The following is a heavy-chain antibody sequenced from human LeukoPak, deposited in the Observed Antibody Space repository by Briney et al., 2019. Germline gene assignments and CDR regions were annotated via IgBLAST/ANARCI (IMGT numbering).Heavy chain of an antibody. Sequence: GASVKVSCKASGYTFTSYAMNWVRQAPGQGLEWMGWINTNTGNPTYAQGFTGRFVFSLDTSVSTAYLQISSLKAEDTAVYYCARDARLSGSSPNGFDYWGQGTLVTVSS. D-gene: IGHD1-26*01. V-gene: IGHV7-4-1*02. CDR3: ARDARLSGSSPNGFDY. J-gene: IGHJ4*02. CDR2: INTNTGNP. CDR1: GYTFTSYA.